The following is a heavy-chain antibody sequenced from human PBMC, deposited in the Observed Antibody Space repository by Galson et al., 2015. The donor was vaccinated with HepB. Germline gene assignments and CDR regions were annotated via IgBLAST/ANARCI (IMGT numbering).Heavy chain of an antibody. D-gene: IGHD2-2*01. J-gene: IGHJ5*02. V-gene: IGHV1-46*01. CDR1: GYTFTSYY. CDR2: INPSGGST. CDR3: AREGGDIVVVPAANAWFDP. Sequence: SVKVSCKASGYTFTSYYMHWVRQAPGQGLGWMGIINPSGGSTSYAQKFQGRVTMTRDTSTSTVYMELSSLRSEDTAVYYCAREGGDIVVVPAANAWFDPWGQGTLVTVSS.